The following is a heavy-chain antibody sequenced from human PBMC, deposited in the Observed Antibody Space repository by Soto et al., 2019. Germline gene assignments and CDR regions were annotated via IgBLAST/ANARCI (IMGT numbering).Heavy chain of an antibody. J-gene: IGHJ4*02. D-gene: IGHD5-18*01. CDR3: AKDRLYNYGVVDY. Sequence: GGSLRLSCAASGFTFSAYAMSWVRQAPGKGLEWVSGISGSGDVTYYADSVKGRFTISRDNSKNTVYLQIHSLRAEDTAVYYCAKDRLYNYGVVDYWGQGTLVTVSS. CDR1: GFTFSAYA. CDR2: ISGSGDVT. V-gene: IGHV3-23*01.